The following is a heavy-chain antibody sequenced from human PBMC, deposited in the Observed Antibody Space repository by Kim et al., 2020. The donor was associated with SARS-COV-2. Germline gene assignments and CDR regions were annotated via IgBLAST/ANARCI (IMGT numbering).Heavy chain of an antibody. V-gene: IGHV3-21*01. Sequence: GGSLRLSCSASGFTFSSYSMNWVRQAPGKGLEWVSSISSSSSYIYYADSVKGRFTISRDNAKNSLYLQMNSLRAEDTAVYYCARGYCSGGSCTNPWADAFDIWGQGTMVTVSS. CDR3: ARGYCSGGSCTNPWADAFDI. CDR2: ISSSSSYI. D-gene: IGHD2-15*01. CDR1: GFTFSSYS. J-gene: IGHJ3*02.